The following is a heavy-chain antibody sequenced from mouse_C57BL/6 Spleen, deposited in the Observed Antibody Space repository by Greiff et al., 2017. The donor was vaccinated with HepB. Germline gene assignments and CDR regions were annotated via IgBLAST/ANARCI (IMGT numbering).Heavy chain of an antibody. CDR3: ALITTVVAGTGYAMDY. J-gene: IGHJ4*01. D-gene: IGHD1-1*01. V-gene: IGHV1-81*01. CDR1: GYTFTSYG. Sequence: QVHVKQSGAELARPGASVKLSCKASGYTFTSYGISWVKQRTGQGLEWIGEIYPRSGNTYYNEKFKGKATLTADKSSSTAYMELRSLTSEDSAVYFCALITTVVAGTGYAMDYWGQGTSVTVSS. CDR2: IYPRSGNT.